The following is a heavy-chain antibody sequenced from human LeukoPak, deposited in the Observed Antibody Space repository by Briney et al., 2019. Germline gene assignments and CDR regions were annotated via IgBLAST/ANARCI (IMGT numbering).Heavy chain of an antibody. Sequence: SETLSLTCSVSGGSISSHCWSWIRQPPGKGLEWIGYIYYSGSTNYNPSLKSRVSTSVDTSKNQFSLKLRSVTAADTAVYYCARADYDSSVGYWGQGTLVTVSS. CDR3: ARADYDSSVGY. D-gene: IGHD3-22*01. V-gene: IGHV4-59*11. CDR2: IYYSGST. J-gene: IGHJ4*02. CDR1: GGSISSHC.